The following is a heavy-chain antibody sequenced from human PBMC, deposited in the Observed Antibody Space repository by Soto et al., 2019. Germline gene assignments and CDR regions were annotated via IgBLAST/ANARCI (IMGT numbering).Heavy chain of an antibody. CDR2: ISAYNGNT. J-gene: IGHJ5*02. V-gene: IGHV1-18*01. Sequence: QVQLVQSGAEVKKPGASVKVSCKASGYTFTSYGISWVRQAPGQGLEWMGWISAYNGNTNYAQKLQGRVTMTTDTSTSTSYMELRSLRSDDTAVYYCAGDGGYKWNYGGSWFDPWGHGPLVTVSS. CDR3: AGDGGYKWNYGGSWFDP. D-gene: IGHD1-7*01. CDR1: GYTFTSYG.